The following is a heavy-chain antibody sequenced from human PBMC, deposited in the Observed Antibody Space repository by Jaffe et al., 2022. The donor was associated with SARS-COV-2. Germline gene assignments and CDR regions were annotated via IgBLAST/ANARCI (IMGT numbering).Heavy chain of an antibody. V-gene: IGHV4-61*02. CDR1: GGSISSGSYY. CDR2: IYTSGST. Sequence: QVQLQESGPGLVKPSQTLSLTCTVSGGSISSGSYYWSWIRQPAGKGLEWIGRIYTSGSTNYNPSLKSRVTISVDTSKNQFSLKLSSVTAADTAVYYCARTPPGPLRVFDYWGQGTLVTVSS. D-gene: IGHD4-17*01. J-gene: IGHJ4*02. CDR3: ARTPPGPLRVFDY.